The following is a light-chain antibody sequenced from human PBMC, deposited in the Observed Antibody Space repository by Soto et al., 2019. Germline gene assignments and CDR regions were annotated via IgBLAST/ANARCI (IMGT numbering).Light chain of an antibody. V-gene: IGKV3-20*01. CDR3: QQYGSSAT. Sequence: ETVLTQSPDTLSLSPGERATLSCRASQSVTSDYLAWYQQKAGQAPRLLIYGASSRATGIPDRFCGSGSGTDFSLTISRLEPEASAFYYCQQYGSSATFGGGTKVE. CDR2: GAS. CDR1: QSVTSDY. J-gene: IGKJ4*01.